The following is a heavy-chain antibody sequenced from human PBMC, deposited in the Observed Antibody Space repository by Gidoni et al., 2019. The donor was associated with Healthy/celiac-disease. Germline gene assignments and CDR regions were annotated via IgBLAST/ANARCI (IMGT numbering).Heavy chain of an antibody. J-gene: IGHJ6*02. CDR1: GGTFSSYA. Sequence: EVKKPGSSVKVSCKASGGTFSSYAISWVRQAPGQGLEWMGGIIPIFGTANYAQKFQGRVTITADESTSTAYMELSSLRSEDTAVYYCARDDYDILTGYYPSGYYYYYGMDVWGQGTTVTVSS. CDR2: IIPIFGTA. V-gene: IGHV1-69*01. D-gene: IGHD3-9*01. CDR3: ARDDYDILTGYYPSGYYYYYGMDV.